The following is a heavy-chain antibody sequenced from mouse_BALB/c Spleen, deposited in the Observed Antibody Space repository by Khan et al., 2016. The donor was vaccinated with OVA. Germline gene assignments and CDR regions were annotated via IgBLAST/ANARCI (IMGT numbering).Heavy chain of an antibody. D-gene: IGHD1-1*01. CDR3: TRIYRSDFDY. J-gene: IGHJ2*01. V-gene: IGHV1-20*02. Sequence: VQLKQSGPELVKPGASVKISCKASGYSFTGYFMNWVMQSHGKSLEWIGRINPHIGETLYNQKFKDKATLTVDESSSTAHMELRSLASEDSAVYYCTRIYRSDFDYWGQGTTRTVSS. CDR1: GYSFTGYF. CDR2: INPHIGET.